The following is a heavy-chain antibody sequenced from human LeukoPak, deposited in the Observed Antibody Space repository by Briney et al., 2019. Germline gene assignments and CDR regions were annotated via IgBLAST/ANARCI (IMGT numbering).Heavy chain of an antibody. Sequence: ASVKVSCKASGYTFTSYAMHWVRQAPGQRLEWMGWINAGNGNTKYSQKFQGRVTITRDSSASTAYMELSSLRSEDTAVYYCARIRGVTATRGYFDYWGQGTLVTVSS. V-gene: IGHV1-3*01. CDR3: ARIRGVTATRGYFDY. CDR1: GYTFTSYA. D-gene: IGHD2-21*02. J-gene: IGHJ4*02. CDR2: INAGNGNT.